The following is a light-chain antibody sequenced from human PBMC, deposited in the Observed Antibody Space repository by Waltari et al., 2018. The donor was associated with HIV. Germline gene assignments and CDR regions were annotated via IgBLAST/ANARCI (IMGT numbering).Light chain of an antibody. Sequence: QAGLTQPPSVSKALGQTATLTCTGDKNNVGFQGAAWLKHHHGHPPKLLSYRGNNRPSGVPDRFSASTSGKTASLNITGLQADDEADYYCSSWDTRLNGWVFGGGTHLTVL. CDR3: SSWDTRLNGWV. CDR1: KNNVGFQG. V-gene: IGLV10-54*01. CDR2: RGN. J-gene: IGLJ3*02.